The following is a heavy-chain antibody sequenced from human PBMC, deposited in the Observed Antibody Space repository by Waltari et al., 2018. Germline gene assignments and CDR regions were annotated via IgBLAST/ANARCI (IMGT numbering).Heavy chain of an antibody. V-gene: IGHV1-69*12. D-gene: IGHD1-1*01. CDR1: GGTFHIHA. J-gene: IGHJ6*03. CDR2: IIPISVTA. Sequence: QVQLVQSGAEVKKPGSSVKVSCKVSGGTFHIHAISWVRQAPGHGLEWMGGIIPISVTANYAQKFQGRVTITADESTTTVYMEMSSLRSEDTAVYYCARNGHPLYYYYYHMDVWGKGTTVTISS. CDR3: ARNGHPLYYYYYHMDV.